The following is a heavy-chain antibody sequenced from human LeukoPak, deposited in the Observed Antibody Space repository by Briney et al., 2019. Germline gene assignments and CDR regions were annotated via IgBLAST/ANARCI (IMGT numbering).Heavy chain of an antibody. CDR2: MNPNSGNT. CDR1: GYTFTSYD. Sequence: GASVKVSCKASGYTFTSYDINWVRQATGQGLEWMGWMNPNSGNTGYAQKFQGRVTMNRNTSISTAYMELSSLRSEDTAVYYCARGIRRGSGYPLAYWGQGTLVTVSS. D-gene: IGHD3-22*01. CDR3: ARGIRRGSGYPLAY. J-gene: IGHJ4*02. V-gene: IGHV1-8*01.